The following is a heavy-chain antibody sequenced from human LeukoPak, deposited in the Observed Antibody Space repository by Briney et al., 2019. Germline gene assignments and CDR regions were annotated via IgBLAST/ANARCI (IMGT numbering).Heavy chain of an antibody. CDR2: IYYSGST. V-gene: IGHV4-61*01. D-gene: IGHD6-6*01. Sequence: SSETLSLTCAVSGGSFSSGSYYWIWLRPPPGKGRVWIVYIYYSGSTNYTPSLKSRVTISVDTSKNQFSLKLSSVTAADTAVYYCATTRIGAHPYYFDYWGQGTLVTVSS. CDR1: GGSFSSGSYY. CDR3: ATTRIGAHPYYFDY. J-gene: IGHJ4*02.